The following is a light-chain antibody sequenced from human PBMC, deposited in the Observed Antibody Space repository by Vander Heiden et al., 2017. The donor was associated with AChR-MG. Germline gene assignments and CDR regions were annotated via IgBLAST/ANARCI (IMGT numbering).Light chain of an antibody. J-gene: IGLJ1*01. Sequence: SSELTQDPAVSVALVTTVPITFHGDNLTVYYATWYQHKPGQAPVLVISGNNNRPSGIPDRFSGSTSGNTASLTITGAQAEDEADYFCGSQDSTSNRPTFGTGTRVTVL. V-gene: IGLV3-19*01. CDR2: GNN. CDR3: GSQDSTSNRPT. CDR1: NLTVYY.